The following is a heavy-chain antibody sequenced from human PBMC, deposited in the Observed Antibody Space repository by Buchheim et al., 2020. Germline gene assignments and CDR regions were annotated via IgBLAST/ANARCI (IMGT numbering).Heavy chain of an antibody. CDR3: ARDLFGYYYDSSGYYPGDY. V-gene: IGHV3-30*04. J-gene: IGHJ4*02. CDR1: GFTFSSYA. CDR2: ISYDGSNK. Sequence: QVQLVESGGGVVQPGRSLRLSCAASGFTFSSYAMHWVRQAPDKGLEWVAVISYDGSNKYYADSVKGRFTISRDNSKNTLYLQMNSLRAEDTAVYYCARDLFGYYYDSSGYYPGDYWGQGTL. D-gene: IGHD3-22*01.